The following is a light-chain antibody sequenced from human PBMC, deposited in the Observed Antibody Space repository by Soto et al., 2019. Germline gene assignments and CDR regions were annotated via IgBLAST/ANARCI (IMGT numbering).Light chain of an antibody. CDR2: DAS. J-gene: IGKJ1*01. CDR1: QSVSSF. Sequence: EIVLTQSPATLSLSPGERATLSCRASQSVSSFLAWYQQKPGQAPRLLIHDASNRATGIPARFSGSGSGTDFTLTISSLEAEDFALYYCQQRSNWRTFGQGTKVDI. V-gene: IGKV3-11*01. CDR3: QQRSNWRT.